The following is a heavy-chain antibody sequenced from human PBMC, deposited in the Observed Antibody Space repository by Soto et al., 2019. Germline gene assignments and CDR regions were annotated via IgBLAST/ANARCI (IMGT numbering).Heavy chain of an antibody. CDR1: GFTVSSNY. CDR2: IYSGGST. Sequence: GGSLRLSCAASGFTVSSNYMSWVRQAPGKGLEWVSVIYSGGSTYYADSVKGRFTISRHNSKNTLYLQMNSLRAEDTAVYYCARLMTTVTTDPGSELDYYYYYMDVWGKGTTVTVSS. CDR3: ARLMTTVTTDPGSELDYYYYYMDV. D-gene: IGHD4-17*01. J-gene: IGHJ6*03. V-gene: IGHV3-53*04.